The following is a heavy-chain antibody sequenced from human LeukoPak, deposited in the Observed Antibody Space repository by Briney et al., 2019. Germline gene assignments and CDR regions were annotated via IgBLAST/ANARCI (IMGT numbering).Heavy chain of an antibody. V-gene: IGHV1-46*02. CDR2: INPGGGDT. J-gene: IGHJ4*02. CDR1: GYTXNTYY. CDR3: ARGPRGQRFDY. D-gene: IGHD1-1*01. Sequence: ASVKVSCKASGYTXNTYYIHWVRQAPGQGLDWMGLINPGGGDTSYAQNLQGRVTMTRDTSTSTVYLELSSLRSEDTAVYYCARGPRGQRFDYWGQGTLVTVSS.